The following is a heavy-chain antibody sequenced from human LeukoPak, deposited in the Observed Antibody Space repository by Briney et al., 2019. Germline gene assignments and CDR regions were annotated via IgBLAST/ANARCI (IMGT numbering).Heavy chain of an antibody. CDR1: GGSISSGSYY. D-gene: IGHD3-10*01. Sequence: SETLSLTCTVSGGSISSGSYYWGWIRQPPGKGLEWIGSIYYSGSTYYNPSLKSRVTISVDTSKNQFSLKLSSVTAADTAVYYCARHSDYYGSGSYPRPGSDPWGQGTLVTVSS. J-gene: IGHJ5*02. CDR2: IYYSGST. V-gene: IGHV4-39*01. CDR3: ARHSDYYGSGSYPRPGSDP.